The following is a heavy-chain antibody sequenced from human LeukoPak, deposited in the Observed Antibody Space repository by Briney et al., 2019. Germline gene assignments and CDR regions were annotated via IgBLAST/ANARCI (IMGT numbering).Heavy chain of an antibody. CDR2: INRSGST. Sequence: RPSETLSLTCAVYGGSFSGYYWSWIRQPPGKGLVWIGEINRSGSTNYNPSLKSRVTISVDTSKNQFSLKLSSVTAADTAVYYCARMPLIALFDYWGQGTLVTVSS. J-gene: IGHJ4*02. CDR3: ARMPLIALFDY. D-gene: IGHD3-22*01. V-gene: IGHV4-34*01. CDR1: GGSFSGYY.